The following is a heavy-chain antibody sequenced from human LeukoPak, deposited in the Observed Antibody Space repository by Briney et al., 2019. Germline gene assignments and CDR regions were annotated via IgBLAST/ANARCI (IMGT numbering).Heavy chain of an antibody. CDR1: SGSISSYDYY. J-gene: IGHJ4*02. D-gene: IGHD1-26*01. Sequence: TLCLTCTVSSGSISSYDYYWTCIRQHPGKGLEWIGYIYHSGTTYYHPSLKRRVTISVDTPENQFSLKLTSVTAADSAMYYCARYSGNYRFFDYWGEGTLDPVSS. CDR3: ARYSGNYRFFDY. V-gene: IGHV4-31*03. CDR2: IYHSGTT.